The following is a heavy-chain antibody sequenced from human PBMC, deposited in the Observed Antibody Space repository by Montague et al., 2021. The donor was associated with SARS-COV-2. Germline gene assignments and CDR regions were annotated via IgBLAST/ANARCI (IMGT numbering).Heavy chain of an antibody. Sequence: SETLSLTCTVSGDSISSSSYYWGWIRQPPGKGLEWIGSTDYSGSTYYKRCLKSRVTISVDTSKNQFSLKLRSVTAADTAVYYCARHGKTRIAMIVVVIVYFDYWGQGTLVTVSS. CDR1: GDSISSSSYY. CDR3: ARHGKTRIAMIVVVIVYFDY. CDR2: TDYSGST. D-gene: IGHD3-22*01. V-gene: IGHV4-39*01. J-gene: IGHJ4*02.